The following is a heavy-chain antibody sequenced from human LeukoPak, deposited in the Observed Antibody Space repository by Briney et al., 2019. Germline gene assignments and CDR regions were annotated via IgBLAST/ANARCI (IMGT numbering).Heavy chain of an antibody. D-gene: IGHD5-18*01. V-gene: IGHV3-48*04. J-gene: IGHJ4*02. Sequence: GGSLRLSCAASGFTFSSYSMNWVRQAPGKGLEWVSYISSSSTIYYADSVKGRFTISRDNAKNSLYLQMNSLRAEDTAVYYCARGFRQLWSMYYFDYWGQGTLVTVSS. CDR3: ARGFRQLWSMYYFDY. CDR2: ISSSSTI. CDR1: GFTFSSYS.